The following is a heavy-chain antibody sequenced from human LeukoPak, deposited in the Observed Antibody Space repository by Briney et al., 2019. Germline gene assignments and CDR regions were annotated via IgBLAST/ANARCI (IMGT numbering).Heavy chain of an antibody. CDR2: ISGSGGST. D-gene: IGHD6-13*01. CDR3: AKCYSSSFPYYFDY. CDR1: GGSISSSSYY. V-gene: IGHV3-23*01. Sequence: ETLSLTCTVSGGSISSSSYYWGWIRQPPGKGLEWVSAISGSGGSTYYADSVKGRFTISRDNSKNTLYLQMNSLRAEDTAVYYCAKCYSSSFPYYFDYWGQGTLVTVSS. J-gene: IGHJ4*02.